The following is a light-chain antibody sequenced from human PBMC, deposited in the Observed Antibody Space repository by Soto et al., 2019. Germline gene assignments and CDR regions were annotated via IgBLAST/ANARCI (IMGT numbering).Light chain of an antibody. CDR3: ETWDSNTRV. Sequence: QSVLTQSSSASASLGSSVKLTCTLSSGHSSDIIAWHQQQPGKAPRYLMKLEGSGSYNKGSGVPGRFSGSRSGADRFLTISNLQFEDEADYYCETWDSNTRVFGGGTKLTV. CDR2: LEGSGSY. CDR1: SGHSSDI. J-gene: IGLJ3*02. V-gene: IGLV4-60*02.